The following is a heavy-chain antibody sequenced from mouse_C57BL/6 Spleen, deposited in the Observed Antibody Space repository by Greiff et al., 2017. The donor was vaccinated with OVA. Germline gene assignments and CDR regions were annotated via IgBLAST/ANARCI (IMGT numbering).Heavy chain of an antibody. V-gene: IGHV1-9*01. CDR3: ARKGKQLRLHYAMDY. D-gene: IGHD3-2*02. CDR1: GYTFTGYW. CDR2: ILPGSGST. J-gene: IGHJ4*01. Sequence: QVQLQQSGAELMKPGASVKLSCKATGYTFTGYWIEWVKQRPGHGLEWIGEILPGSGSTNYNEKFKGKAPFTADTSSNPAYMQHSSLTTGDSAIYYCARKGKQLRLHYAMDYWGQGTSVTVSS.